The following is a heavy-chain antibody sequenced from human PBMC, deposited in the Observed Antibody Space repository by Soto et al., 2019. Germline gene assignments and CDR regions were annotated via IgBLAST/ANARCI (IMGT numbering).Heavy chain of an antibody. CDR1: RYTFTVYY. J-gene: IGHJ6*02. Sequence: GGAVKVSCKASRYTFTVYYMHCVVQAPLRWLEWMGCINPNSGGTNYAQKFQGWVTMTRDTSISTAYMELSRLRSDDTAVYYCARVHRYYGSGSDLGMDVWGQGTTVTVSS. V-gene: IGHV1-2*04. CDR2: INPNSGGT. CDR3: ARVHRYYGSGSDLGMDV. D-gene: IGHD3-10*01.